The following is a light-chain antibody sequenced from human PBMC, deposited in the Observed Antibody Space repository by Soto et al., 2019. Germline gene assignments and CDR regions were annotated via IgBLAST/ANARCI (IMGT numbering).Light chain of an antibody. CDR2: DVS. Sequence: QSALTQPASVSGSPGQSITISCTGTSSDVGGYNYVSWYQQHPGKAPKLIIYDVSNRPSGVSNRFSGSKSGNTASLTISGLQAEDEADYYCRSYTSSSTLVFGGGTKHTVL. CDR1: SSDVGGYNY. J-gene: IGLJ2*01. CDR3: RSYTSSSTLV. V-gene: IGLV2-14*03.